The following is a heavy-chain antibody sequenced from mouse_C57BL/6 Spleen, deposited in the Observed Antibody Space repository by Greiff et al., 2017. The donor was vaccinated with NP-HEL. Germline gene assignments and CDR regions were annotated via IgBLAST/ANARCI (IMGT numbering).Heavy chain of an antibody. D-gene: IGHD1-1*01. CDR3: ARPYGSSRAWFAY. V-gene: IGHV5-17*01. Sequence: EVNLVESGGGLVKPGGSLKLSCAASGFTFSDYGMHWVRQAPEKGLEWVAYISSGSSTIYYADTVKGRFTISRDNAKNTLFLQMTSLRSEDTAMYYCARPYGSSRAWFAYWGQGTLVTVSA. CDR1: GFTFSDYG. CDR2: ISSGSSTI. J-gene: IGHJ3*01.